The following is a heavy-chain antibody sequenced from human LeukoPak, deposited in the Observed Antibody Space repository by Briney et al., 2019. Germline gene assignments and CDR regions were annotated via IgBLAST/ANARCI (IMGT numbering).Heavy chain of an antibody. V-gene: IGHV4-59*08. Sequence: SETLSITCTVSGGSISSYYWSWIRQPPGKGLEWIGYIYYSGSTNYNPSLKSRVTISADTSKNQFSLKLSSVTAADTAVYYCARLGSTSLYYYYGMDVWGQGTTVTVSS. CDR3: ARLGSTSLYYYYGMDV. D-gene: IGHD2-2*01. CDR1: GGSISSYY. J-gene: IGHJ6*02. CDR2: IYYSGST.